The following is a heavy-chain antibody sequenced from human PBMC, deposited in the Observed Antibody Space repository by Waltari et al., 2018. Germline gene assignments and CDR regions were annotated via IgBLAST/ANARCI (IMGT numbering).Heavy chain of an antibody. Sequence: EVQLVESGGGLVQPGGSLRLSCAASGFSFSTYWMNWARQVPGEWRGLGSRSNPDGNTVVYADSVEGRFTPSRDNAKNTLYLQMHSLRDDDTAVYYCARSAFMDVWGQGTTVTVSS. CDR3: ARSAFMDV. J-gene: IGHJ6*02. V-gene: IGHV3-74*01. CDR2: SNPDGNTV. CDR1: GFSFSTYW.